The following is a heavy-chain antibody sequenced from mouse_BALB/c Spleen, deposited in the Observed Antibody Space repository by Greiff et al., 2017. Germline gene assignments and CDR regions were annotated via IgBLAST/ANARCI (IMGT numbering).Heavy chain of an antibody. CDR1: GYTFTSYW. CDR3: TRWCPYYYGSSLYAMDY. D-gene: IGHD1-1*01. J-gene: IGHJ4*01. CDR2: IYPSDSYT. Sequence: QVQLQQPGAELVRPGASVKLSCKASGYTFTSYWINWVKQRPGQGLEWIGNIYPSDSYTNYNQKFKDKATLTVDKSSSTAYMQLSSPTSEDSAVYYCTRWCPYYYGSSLYAMDYWGQGTSVTVSS. V-gene: IGHV1-69*02.